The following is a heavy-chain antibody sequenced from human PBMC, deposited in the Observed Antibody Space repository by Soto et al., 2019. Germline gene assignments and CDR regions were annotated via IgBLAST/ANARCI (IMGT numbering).Heavy chain of an antibody. CDR3: ARDSPLTTGWFDP. Sequence: GASVKVSCKASGYTFTDYYLHWVRQAPGQGLEWMGWIDPNSGGIQYARKFQGRVTMTRDTSTSTAYMELSRLKSDDTAIYYCARDSPLTTGWFDPWGQGTLVTVSS. J-gene: IGHJ5*02. CDR2: IDPNSGGI. V-gene: IGHV1-2*07. D-gene: IGHD4-17*01. CDR1: GYTFTDYY.